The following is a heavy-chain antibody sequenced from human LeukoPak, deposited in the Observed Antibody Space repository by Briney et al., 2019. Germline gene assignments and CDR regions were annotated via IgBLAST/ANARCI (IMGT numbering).Heavy chain of an antibody. Sequence: SXTXSLTCTVSGGSISIGAFYWSWIRQHPGEGLEWIGYVYYSGSTYYNPSLKSRLTISIDTSKNQFSLKLTSVTAADTAVYYCARGPSYDISGNNWFDPWGQGTLVTVSS. CDR3: ARGPSYDISGNNWFDP. CDR2: VYYSGST. J-gene: IGHJ5*02. V-gene: IGHV4-31*03. CDR1: GGSISIGAFY. D-gene: IGHD3-22*01.